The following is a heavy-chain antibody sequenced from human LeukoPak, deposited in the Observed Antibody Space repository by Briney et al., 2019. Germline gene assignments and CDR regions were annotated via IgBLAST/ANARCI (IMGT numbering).Heavy chain of an antibody. CDR2: INQDASTR. D-gene: IGHD1-26*01. V-gene: IGHV3-7*01. CDR3: ARDQSGSLDY. J-gene: IGHJ4*02. CDR1: GFTVRRTW. Sequence: GGSLRLPCAVSGFTVRRTWMAGVPQSPGKGWEGLANINQDASTRQLVDSAKGRFTISRDNAKNSLELQMNSLRVEDTAVYYCARDQSGSLDYWGQGTLVTVSS.